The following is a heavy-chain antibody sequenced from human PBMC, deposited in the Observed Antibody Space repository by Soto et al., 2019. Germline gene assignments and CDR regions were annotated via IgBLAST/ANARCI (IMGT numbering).Heavy chain of an antibody. V-gene: IGHV4-59*08. CDR2: IFHRGST. CDR3: ARATVTKVWDY. J-gene: IGHJ4*02. D-gene: IGHD4-4*01. Sequence: SETLSLTCNVSGASINTYYWSWIRQPPQKGLEWIGYIFHRGSTTYNPSLKSRVTISIDASKKYFSLRLNSVTAADTAVYYCARATVTKVWDYWGQGTLVTVSS. CDR1: GASINTYY.